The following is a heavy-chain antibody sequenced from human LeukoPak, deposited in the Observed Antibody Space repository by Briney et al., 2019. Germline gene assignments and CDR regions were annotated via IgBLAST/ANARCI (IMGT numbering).Heavy chain of an antibody. CDR1: GGSISSYY. J-gene: IGHJ3*02. Sequence: SETLSLTCTVSGGSISSYYWSWIRQPAGKGLEWIGRIYTSGSTNYNPSLKSRVTMSVDTSKNQFSLKLSSVTAADTAVYYCAREALMGRDSSPIGAFDIWGQGTMVTVST. V-gene: IGHV4-4*07. D-gene: IGHD3-22*01. CDR2: IYTSGST. CDR3: AREALMGRDSSPIGAFDI.